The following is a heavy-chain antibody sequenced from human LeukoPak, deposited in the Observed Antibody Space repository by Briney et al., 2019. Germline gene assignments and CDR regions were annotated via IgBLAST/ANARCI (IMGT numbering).Heavy chain of an antibody. CDR2: IYYDGST. CDR3: ARRSDSGSDDGEDYFDY. Sequence: SETLSLACTVSGGSINSSTFYWGWIRQPPGKGLEWIGSIYYDGSTYYNPSLKSRVTISVDTSKNQFSLKLTSVTAADTAVYFCARRSDSGSDDGEDYFDYWGQGTLVTLSS. D-gene: IGHD1-26*01. CDR1: GGSINSSTFY. J-gene: IGHJ4*02. V-gene: IGHV4-39*01.